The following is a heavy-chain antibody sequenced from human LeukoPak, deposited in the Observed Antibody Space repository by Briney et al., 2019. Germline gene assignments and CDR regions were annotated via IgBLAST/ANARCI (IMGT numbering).Heavy chain of an antibody. CDR1: GFTVSSNY. J-gene: IGHJ4*02. Sequence: GGSLRLSCGASGFTVSSNYVSWVRQAPGKGLEWVSVIYRGGSTYYADSVKGRFTISRDNSKNTLYLKMNRLRAADTAVYYRAHFWSGPYYFDYWGQGTLVTVSS. V-gene: IGHV3-53*01. CDR3: AHFWSGPYYFDY. CDR2: IYRGGST. D-gene: IGHD3-3*01.